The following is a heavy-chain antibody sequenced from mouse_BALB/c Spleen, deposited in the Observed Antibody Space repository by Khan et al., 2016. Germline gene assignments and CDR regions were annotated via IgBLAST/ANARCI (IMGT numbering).Heavy chain of an antibody. Sequence: EVELVESGPSLVKPSQTLSLTCSVTGDSITSGFWNWIRKFPGNKLEYMGYINYSGSTFYNPSLKSRISITRDTSKNQYYLQLNSVTSEDTATYYCARYSLYYFDYWGQGTTLTVSS. J-gene: IGHJ2*01. V-gene: IGHV3-8*02. CDR2: INYSGST. D-gene: IGHD2-3*01. CDR1: GDSITSGF. CDR3: ARYSLYYFDY.